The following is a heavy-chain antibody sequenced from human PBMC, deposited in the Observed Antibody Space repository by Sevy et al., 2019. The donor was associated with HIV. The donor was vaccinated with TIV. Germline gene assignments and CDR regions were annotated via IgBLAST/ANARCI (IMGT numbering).Heavy chain of an antibody. V-gene: IGHV4-4*07. D-gene: IGHD2-15*01. Sequence: SETLSLTCTVSGGSISSYYWSWIRQPAGKGLEWIGRIYTSGSTNYNPSLMSRVTMSVDTSKNQFSLKLSSVTAADTAVYYCAREIVVVVPENYYYYMDVWGKGTTVTVSS. CDR2: IYTSGST. CDR1: GGSISSYY. CDR3: AREIVVVVPENYYYYMDV. J-gene: IGHJ6*03.